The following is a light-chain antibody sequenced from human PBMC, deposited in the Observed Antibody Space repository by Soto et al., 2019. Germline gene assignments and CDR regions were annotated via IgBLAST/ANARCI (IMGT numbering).Light chain of an antibody. CDR3: QQSHSTPIT. CDR2: AAS. J-gene: IGKJ5*01. V-gene: IGKV1-39*01. CDR1: QSISHW. Sequence: EIQMTQSPATLSASVGDSVTITCRASQSISHWLAWYQQKPGKAPKLLIYAASTLQSGVPSRFSGSGYGANFTLTISSLQPEDFATYYCQQSHSTPITFGQGTRLEIK.